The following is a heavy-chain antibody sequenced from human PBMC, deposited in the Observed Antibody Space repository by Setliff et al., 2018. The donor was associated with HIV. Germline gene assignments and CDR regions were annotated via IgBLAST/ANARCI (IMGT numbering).Heavy chain of an antibody. V-gene: IGHV4-61*02. D-gene: IGHD2-21*02. CDR2: IYTSGTT. CDR1: GGSISSGSYF. J-gene: IGHJ5*02. CDR3: ARSVVVVTVEWFDP. Sequence: LSLTCTVSGGSISSGSYFWNWIRQPAGKGLEWIGRIYTSGTTNFNPSLKSRVTISRDPSKNQFSLKLSSVTAADTAVYYCARSVVVVTVEWFDPWGQGTLVTVSS.